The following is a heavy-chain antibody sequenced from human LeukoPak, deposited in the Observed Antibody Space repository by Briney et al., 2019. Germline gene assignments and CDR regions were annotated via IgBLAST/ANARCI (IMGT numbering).Heavy chain of an antibody. J-gene: IGHJ4*02. CDR2: IYYSGST. D-gene: IGHD3-3*01. V-gene: IGHV4-61*01. Sequence: PSETLSLTCTVSGGSVSSGSYSWSWIRQPPGKGLEWIGYIYYSGSTNYNPSLKSRVTISVDTSKNQFSLKLSSVTAADTAVYYCARRSYYDFWSGYYPTDYYFDYWGQGTLVTVSS. CDR1: GGSVSSGSYS. CDR3: ARRSYYDFWSGYYPTDYYFDY.